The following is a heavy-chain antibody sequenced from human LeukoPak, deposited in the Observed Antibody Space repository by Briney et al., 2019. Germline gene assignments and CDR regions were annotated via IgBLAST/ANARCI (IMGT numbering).Heavy chain of an antibody. CDR3: AKDLVYGDYVLDY. CDR1: GFTSSSYA. V-gene: IGHV3-23*01. D-gene: IGHD4-17*01. CDR2: ISGSGGST. J-gene: IGHJ4*02. Sequence: PGGSLRLSCAASGFTSSSYAMSWVGQPPGRELQGVSAISGSGGSTYYADSAKGRFTISRDNSRNTLYLQMNSLRAEDTAGYYCAKDLVYGDYVLDYWGQGTLVTVSP.